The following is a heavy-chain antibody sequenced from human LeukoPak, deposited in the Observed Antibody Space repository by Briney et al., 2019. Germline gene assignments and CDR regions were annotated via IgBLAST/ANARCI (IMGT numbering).Heavy chain of an antibody. V-gene: IGHV3-48*01. J-gene: IGHJ4*02. Sequence: GGSLRLSCAASGFTFSSYTMNWVRQAPGKGLEWVSYISSDSGAIYYADSVKGRFTISSDNAQKSLYLQMNSLRAEDTAVYYCARELAYWGQGALVTVSS. CDR1: GFTFSSYT. CDR2: ISSDSGAI. CDR3: ARELAY.